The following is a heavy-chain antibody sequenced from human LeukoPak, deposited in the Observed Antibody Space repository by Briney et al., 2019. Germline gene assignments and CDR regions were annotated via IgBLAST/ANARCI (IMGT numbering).Heavy chain of an antibody. CDR3: ARGSSYRSDH. CDR1: GYTFTGYY. J-gene: IGHJ4*02. D-gene: IGHD1-26*01. CDR2: INPNSGGT. V-gene: IGHV1-2*02. Sequence: AASVKVSCKASGYTFTGYYVHWVRQAPGQGLEWMGWINPNSGGTNYAQKFQGRVTMTRDTSISTAYMELTRLRSDDTAVYYCARGSSYRSDHWGQGTLVTVSS.